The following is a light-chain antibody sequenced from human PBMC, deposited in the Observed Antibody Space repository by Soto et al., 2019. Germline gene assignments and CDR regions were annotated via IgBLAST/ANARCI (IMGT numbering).Light chain of an antibody. J-gene: IGKJ5*01. CDR2: GAS. V-gene: IGKV3-20*01. CDR3: QLYGSSSIT. Sequence: EIVWTQSPGTLSLSPGERATLSCRTSQSVSSSFLAWYQHKPGQAPRLLIFGASNRAAGIPDRFSGSRSGTDFTLTIGRLEPEDFAVYYCQLYGSSSITFGQGTRLEIK. CDR1: QSVSSSF.